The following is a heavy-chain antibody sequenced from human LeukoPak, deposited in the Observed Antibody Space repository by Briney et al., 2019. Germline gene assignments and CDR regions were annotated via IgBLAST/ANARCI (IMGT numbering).Heavy chain of an antibody. J-gene: IGHJ4*02. CDR2: IYYSGST. V-gene: IGHV4-39*07. CDR3: ARVGLVDIVATISY. CDR1: GGSISSSSYY. Sequence: SETLSLTCTVSGGSISSSSYYWGWIRQPPGKGLEWIGSIYYSGSTYYNPSLKSRVTISVDTSKNQFSLKLSSVTAADTAVYYCARVGLVDIVATISYWGQGTLVTVSS. D-gene: IGHD5-12*01.